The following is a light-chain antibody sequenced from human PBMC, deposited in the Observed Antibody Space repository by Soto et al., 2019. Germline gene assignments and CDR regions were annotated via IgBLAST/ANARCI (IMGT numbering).Light chain of an antibody. CDR1: QTINNW. Sequence: DIQMTQSPSTLSASVGDRVTIACRASQTINNWLAWYQQKPGKAPKLLIYHVSTLQSGVPSRFSGSGSGTEFTLDISSLQPDDFATYYCQQYNSFSTFGQGTKVEIK. V-gene: IGKV1-5*01. CDR2: HVS. J-gene: IGKJ1*01. CDR3: QQYNSFST.